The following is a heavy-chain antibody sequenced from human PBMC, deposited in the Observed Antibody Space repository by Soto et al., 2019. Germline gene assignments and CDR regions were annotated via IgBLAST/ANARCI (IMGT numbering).Heavy chain of an antibody. Sequence: GASVKVSCKASGYTFTNYGITWVRQAPGQRLEWMGWISACNGNTNYTQKFQGRVTMTRDTSASTAYMELSSLRSEDTAVYYCARSVSVVPAAMRAFDIWGQGTMVTVSS. V-gene: IGHV1-18*01. CDR1: GYTFTNYG. CDR2: ISACNGNT. D-gene: IGHD2-2*01. J-gene: IGHJ3*02. CDR3: ARSVSVVPAAMRAFDI.